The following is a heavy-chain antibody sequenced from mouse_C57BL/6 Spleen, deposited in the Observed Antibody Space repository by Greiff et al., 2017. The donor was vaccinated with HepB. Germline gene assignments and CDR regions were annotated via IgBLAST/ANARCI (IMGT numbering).Heavy chain of an antibody. D-gene: IGHD1-1*01. CDR3: ARTNYGSGDYAMDY. Sequence: VHLVESGPGLVAPSQSLSITCTVSGFSLTSYAISWVRQPPGKGLEWLGVIWTGGGTNYNSALKSRLSISKDNSKSQVFLKMNSLQTDDTARYYCARTNYGSGDYAMDYWGQGTSVTVSS. CDR1: GFSLTSYA. CDR2: IWTGGGT. V-gene: IGHV2-9-1*01. J-gene: IGHJ4*01.